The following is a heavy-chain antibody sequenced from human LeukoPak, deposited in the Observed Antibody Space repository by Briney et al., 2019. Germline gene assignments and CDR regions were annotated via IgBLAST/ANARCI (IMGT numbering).Heavy chain of an antibody. CDR3: AKAGGDYGSAFDY. J-gene: IGHJ4*02. Sequence: GGSLRHSCAASGFTFSSYGMHWVRQAPGKGLEWVAVISYDGSNKYYADSVKGRFTISRDNSKNTLYLQMNSLRAEDTAVYYCAKAGGDYGSAFDYWGQGTLVTVSS. CDR1: GFTFSSYG. CDR2: ISYDGSNK. D-gene: IGHD4-17*01. V-gene: IGHV3-30*18.